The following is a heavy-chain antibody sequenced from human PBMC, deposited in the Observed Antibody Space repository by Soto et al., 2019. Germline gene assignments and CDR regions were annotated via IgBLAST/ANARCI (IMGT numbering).Heavy chain of an antibody. J-gene: IGHJ4*02. Sequence: QVLLLQSGSEVKKPGSSVKVSCKASGDAFKSYAIHWVRQAPGQGLEYMGRIIPSYDRTKYAQKFQGRLTVTADIYTSTVYMELSSLRSEDTAVYYCARDPTSDYGDDTFDYWGQGTKVIVSS. CDR2: IIPSYDRT. D-gene: IGHD4-17*01. CDR3: ARDPTSDYGDDTFDY. V-gene: IGHV1-69*06. CDR1: GDAFKSYA.